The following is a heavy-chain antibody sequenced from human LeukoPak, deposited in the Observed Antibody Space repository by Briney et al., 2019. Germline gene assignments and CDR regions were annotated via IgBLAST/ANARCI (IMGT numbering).Heavy chain of an antibody. J-gene: IGHJ4*02. CDR1: GYTFTGYY. D-gene: IGHD3-3*01. Sequence: ASVKVSCKASGYTFTGYYMHWVRQAPGQGLEWMGWINPNSGGTNYAQKFQGRVTMTRDTSISTGYMELSRLRSDDTAVYYCAQTWSGYPYYFDYWGQGTLVTVSS. CDR3: AQTWSGYPYYFDY. CDR2: INPNSGGT. V-gene: IGHV1-2*02.